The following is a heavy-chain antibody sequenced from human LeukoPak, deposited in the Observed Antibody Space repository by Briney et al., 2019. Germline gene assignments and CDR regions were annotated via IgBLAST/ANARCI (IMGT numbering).Heavy chain of an antibody. CDR2: INSDGSST. D-gene: IGHD1-26*01. Sequence: AGGSLRLSCAASGFTFSSYWMHWVRQAPGKGLVWVSRINSDGSSTSYADSVKGRFTISRDNAKNTLYLQMNSLRAEDTAIYYCARRMEGAQKSCFDCWGQGTLVTVSS. J-gene: IGHJ4*02. CDR3: ARRMEGAQKSCFDC. CDR1: GFTFSSYW. V-gene: IGHV3-74*01.